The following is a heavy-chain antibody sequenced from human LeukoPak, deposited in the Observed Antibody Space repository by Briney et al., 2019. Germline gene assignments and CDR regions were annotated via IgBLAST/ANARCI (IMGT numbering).Heavy chain of an antibody. CDR2: IWYDGTNK. CDR1: GFTFSSYG. V-gene: IGHV3-33*01. D-gene: IGHD4-23*01. Sequence: GGSLRLSCAASGFTFSSYGMHWVRQAPGKGLEWVAVIWYDGTNKNYAESVKGRFTISRDNAMNTLYLQVNSLRAEDTAVYYCARDRVTADEYYYYGMDVWGQGTTVTVSS. J-gene: IGHJ6*02. CDR3: ARDRVTADEYYYYGMDV.